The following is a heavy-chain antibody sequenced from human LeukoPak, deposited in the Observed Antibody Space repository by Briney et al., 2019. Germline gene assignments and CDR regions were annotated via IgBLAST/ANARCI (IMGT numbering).Heavy chain of an antibody. CDR2: IYYSGST. CDR1: GGSISSYY. CDR3: ASASKQLAYFDY. Sequence: PSQTLSLTCTVSGGSISSYYWSWIRQPPGKGLEWIGYIYYSGSTNYNPSLKSRVTISVDTSKNQFSLKLSSVTAADTAVYYCASASKQLAYFDYWGQGTLVTVSS. J-gene: IGHJ4*02. D-gene: IGHD6-6*01. V-gene: IGHV4-59*01.